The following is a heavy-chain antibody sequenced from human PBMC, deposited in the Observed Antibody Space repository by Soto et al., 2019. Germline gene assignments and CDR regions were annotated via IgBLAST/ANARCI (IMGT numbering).Heavy chain of an antibody. J-gene: IGHJ5*02. D-gene: IGHD3-22*01. V-gene: IGHV1-69*13. CDR1: GGTFSSYA. CDR2: IIPIFGTA. Sequence: ASVKVSCKASGGTFSSYAISWVRQAPGQGLEWMGGIIPIFGTANYAQKFQGRVTITADESTSTAYMELSSLRSEDTAVYYCARDLKRDYYDSSGYYPGFDPWGQGTLVTVSS. CDR3: ARDLKRDYYDSSGYYPGFDP.